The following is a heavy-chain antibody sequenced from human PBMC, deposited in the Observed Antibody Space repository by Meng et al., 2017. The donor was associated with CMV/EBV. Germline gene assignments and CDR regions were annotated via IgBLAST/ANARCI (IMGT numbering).Heavy chain of an antibody. CDR1: FSSYA. CDR2: IIPIFGTA. CDR3: ASSYCTNGVRYPLYYFDY. V-gene: IGHV1-69*05. Sequence: FSSYAISWVRQAPGQGLEWMGGIIPIFGTANYAQKFQGRVTITTDESTSTAYMELSSLRSEDTAVYYCASSYCTNGVRYPLYYFDYWGQGTLVTVSS. J-gene: IGHJ4*02. D-gene: IGHD2-8*01.